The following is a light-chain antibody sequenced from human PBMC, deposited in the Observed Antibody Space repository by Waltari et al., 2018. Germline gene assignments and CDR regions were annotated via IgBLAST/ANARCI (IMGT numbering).Light chain of an antibody. CDR2: AVT. CDR3: SSYTSSSTSLYV. Sequence: QSALTQPASVSGSPGQSITISCTGTSSDVGGYNYVSWYQHHPGKAPKVKIFAVTKRPSVVSNRFSGSKSGNTAFLTISGLQAEDEADYYCSSYTSSSTSLYVFGTGTKVTGL. CDR1: SSDVGGYNY. J-gene: IGLJ1*01. V-gene: IGLV2-14*01.